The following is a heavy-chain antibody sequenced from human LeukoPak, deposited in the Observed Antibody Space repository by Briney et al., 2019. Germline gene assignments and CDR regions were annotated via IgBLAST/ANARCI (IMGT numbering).Heavy chain of an antibody. CDR2: INNDGTGT. V-gene: IGHV3-74*01. J-gene: IGHJ4*02. CDR3: ARDPREGYFDGSEDY. CDR1: GFTLRAYW. D-gene: IGHD3-9*01. Sequence: GGSLRLSCAASGFTLRAYWMHWVRQAPGKGLVWVSRINNDGTGTSYADSVKGRFTISRDNAKNSLYLQMNSLRAEDTAVYYCARDPREGYFDGSEDYWGQGTLVTVSS.